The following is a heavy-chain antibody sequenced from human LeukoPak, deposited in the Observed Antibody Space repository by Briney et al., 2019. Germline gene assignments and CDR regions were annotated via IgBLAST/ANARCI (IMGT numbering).Heavy chain of an antibody. Sequence: GGSLRLSCAASGLTFSSHVMSWVRQAPGKGLEWVAVISYDGSNKYYADSVKGRFTISRDNSKNTLYLQMNSLRAEDTAVYYCAKGVNYYDSSGYSLDAFDIWGQGTMVTVSS. J-gene: IGHJ3*02. D-gene: IGHD3-22*01. V-gene: IGHV3-30*18. CDR3: AKGVNYYDSSGYSLDAFDI. CDR1: GLTFSSHV. CDR2: ISYDGSNK.